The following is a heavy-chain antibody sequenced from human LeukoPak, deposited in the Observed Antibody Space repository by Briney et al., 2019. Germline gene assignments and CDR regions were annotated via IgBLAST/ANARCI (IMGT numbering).Heavy chain of an antibody. CDR2: IYTSGST. CDR3: ARAPYCSGGSCYSYYGMDV. J-gene: IGHJ6*02. CDR1: GGSFSSYY. V-gene: IGHV4-59*10. D-gene: IGHD2-15*01. Sequence: ASETLSLTCAVYGGSFSSYYWSWIRQPAGKGLEWIGRIYTSGSTNYNPSLKSRVTMSVDTSKNQFSLKLSSVTAADTAVYYCARAPYCSGGSCYSYYGMDVWGQGTTVTVSS.